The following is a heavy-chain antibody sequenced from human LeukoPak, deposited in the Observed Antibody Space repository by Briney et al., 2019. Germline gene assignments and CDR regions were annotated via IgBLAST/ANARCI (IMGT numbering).Heavy chain of an antibody. CDR3: ARAGMAASAFRLH. D-gene: IGHD6-13*01. J-gene: IGHJ4*02. V-gene: IGHV4-61*02. CDR2: IHTSGTT. CDR1: GASITDDIYY. Sequence: SETLPLTCTVSGASITDDIYYWSWIRQPAGKGLEWIGRIHTSGTTDYNPSLKSRVTISMDKAKDHFSLRLTSVTAADTAVYFCARAGMAASAFRLHWGQGTLVTVSS.